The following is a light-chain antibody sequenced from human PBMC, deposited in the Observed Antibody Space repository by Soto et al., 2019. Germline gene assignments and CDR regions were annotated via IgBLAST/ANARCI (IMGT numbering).Light chain of an antibody. Sequence: DIVMTQSPDSLAVSLGERATINCKSSQSVLFSSNNKNYLAWYQQKPGQSPKLLIYWASTRESGVPDRFSGSGSGIDFTLTISSLQAADVAVYFCQQYYSPPWTFGPGTKVDIK. J-gene: IGKJ1*01. CDR2: WAS. CDR1: QSVLFSSNNKNY. CDR3: QQYYSPPWT. V-gene: IGKV4-1*01.